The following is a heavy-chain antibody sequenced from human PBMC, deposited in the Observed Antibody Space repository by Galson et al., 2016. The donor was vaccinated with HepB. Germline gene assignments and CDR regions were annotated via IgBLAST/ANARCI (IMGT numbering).Heavy chain of an antibody. Sequence: SLRLSCAASGFTLSSYAMTWVRQAPGKGLDWVSTISGSGDTTYYADSVKGRFSISRDNSKNTLYLQMSSLTAEDTAVHYCAKWSDAAATYWGQGALVTVSS. CDR2: ISGSGDTT. CDR1: GFTLSSYA. J-gene: IGHJ4*02. V-gene: IGHV3-23*01. D-gene: IGHD6-13*01. CDR3: AKWSDAAATY.